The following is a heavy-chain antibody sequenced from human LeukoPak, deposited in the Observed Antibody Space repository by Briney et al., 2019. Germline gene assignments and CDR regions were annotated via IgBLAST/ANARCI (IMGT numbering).Heavy chain of an antibody. CDR3: TTDGAYDF. J-gene: IGHJ3*01. Sequence: AGSLRLSSAASAFSFTKAWMTWIRQAPGKGRKWIGRIKSKTDGGTTDYAAPVKGRFTISRDDSKNTLYLQMNSLKTEDTAVYYCTTDGAYDFWGQGTMVTVSS. D-gene: IGHD4-17*01. CDR1: AFSFTKAW. CDR2: IKSKTDGGTT. V-gene: IGHV3-15*01.